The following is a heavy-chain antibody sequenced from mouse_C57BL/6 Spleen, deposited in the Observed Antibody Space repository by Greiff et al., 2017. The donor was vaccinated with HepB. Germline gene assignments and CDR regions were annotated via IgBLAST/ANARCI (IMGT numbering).Heavy chain of an antibody. CDR1: GYTFTSYW. V-gene: IGHV1-53*01. CDR2: INPSNGGT. CDR3: ARHLGDFDDYAMDY. J-gene: IGHJ4*01. Sequence: VQLQQPGTELVKPGASVKLSCKASGYTFTSYWMHWVKQRPGQGLEWIGNINPSNGGTNYNEKFKSKATLTVDKSSSTAYMQLSSLTSGDSAVYYCARHLGDFDDYAMDYWGQGTTVTVSS.